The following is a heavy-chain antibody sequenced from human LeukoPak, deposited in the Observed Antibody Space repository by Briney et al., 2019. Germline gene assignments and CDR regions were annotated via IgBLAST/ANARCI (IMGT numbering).Heavy chain of an antibody. D-gene: IGHD2-2*01. CDR3: ARVLDRSTSCYQSLPY. CDR2: IKQDGSEK. Sequence: GGSLRLSCAASGFPFSEYCMTWVRQAPGKGLEWVSNIKQDGSEKYYVDSVKGRFTISRDNAKNVLYLQMNSLRAEDTAVFYCARVLDRSTSCYQSLPYWGRRTLVTVSS. V-gene: IGHV3-7*01. J-gene: IGHJ4*01. CDR1: GFPFSEYC.